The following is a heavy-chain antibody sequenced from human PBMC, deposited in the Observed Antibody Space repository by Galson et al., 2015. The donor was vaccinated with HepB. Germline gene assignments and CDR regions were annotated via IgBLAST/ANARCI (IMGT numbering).Heavy chain of an antibody. V-gene: IGHV3-21*04. CDR2: ISSSSSYI. D-gene: IGHD2-2*01. Sequence: SLRLSCAASGFTFSSYSMNWVRQAPGKGLEWVSSISSSSSYIYYADSVKGRFTISRDNSKNTLYLQMNSLGAEDTAIYYCAKDDYQLPYGMDVWGQGTTVTVSS. J-gene: IGHJ6*02. CDR1: GFTFSSYS. CDR3: AKDDYQLPYGMDV.